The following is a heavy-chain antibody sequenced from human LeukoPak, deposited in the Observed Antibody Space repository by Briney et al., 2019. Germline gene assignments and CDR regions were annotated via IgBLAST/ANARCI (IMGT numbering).Heavy chain of an antibody. D-gene: IGHD2-8*01. CDR3: ARSYFRDARGGFDY. Sequence: GASMKVSCKASGYTFFDFYMHWVRQAPGQGLEWMGIINPNDGRTTDAQKFQGRVSMTSDTSTSTCYMELSGLRSEDTAVYYCARSYFRDARGGFDYWGQGTLVTVSS. CDR1: GYTFFDFY. CDR2: INPNDGRT. J-gene: IGHJ4*02. V-gene: IGHV1-46*01.